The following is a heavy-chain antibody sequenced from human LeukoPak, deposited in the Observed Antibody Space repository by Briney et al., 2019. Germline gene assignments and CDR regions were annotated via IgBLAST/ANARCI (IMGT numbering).Heavy chain of an antibody. CDR3: ARITFSYYFDY. CDR1: GGSISSGGYY. CDR2: IYYSGST. D-gene: IGHD3-16*01. V-gene: IGHV4-31*03. Sequence: NPSETLSLTCTVSGGSISSGGYYWSRIRQHPGKGLEWIGYIYYSGSTYYNPSLKSRVTISVDTSKNQFSLKLSSVTAADTAVYYCARITFSYYFDYWGQGTLVTVSS. J-gene: IGHJ4*02.